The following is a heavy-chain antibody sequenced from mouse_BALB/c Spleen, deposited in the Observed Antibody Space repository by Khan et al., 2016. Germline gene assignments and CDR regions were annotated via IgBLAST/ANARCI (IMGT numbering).Heavy chain of an antibody. V-gene: IGHV5-6-5*01. CDR1: GFTFSSYA. CDR2: ISSGGTT. J-gene: IGHJ4*01. Sequence: EVELVESGGGLVKPGGSLKFSCAASGFTFSSYAMSWVRQTPEKRLAWVASISSGGTTYYPDSVTGRFTISRDDARNILYLQRNSLRSEDTAIYYCAREENALDYWGQGTSVTVSS. CDR3: AREENALDY.